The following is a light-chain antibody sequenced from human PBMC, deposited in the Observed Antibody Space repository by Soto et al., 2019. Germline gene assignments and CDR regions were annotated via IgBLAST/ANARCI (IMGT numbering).Light chain of an antibody. CDR3: QQYESHSET. J-gene: IGKJ1*01. CDR2: DGT. Sequence: DIQMTQSPSTLSASVGDRVTITCWASQSIGSWLAWHQQKPGKAPKLLIYDGTYLESGVPSRFSGSGSGTEFTLTISSLQPDDSATYYCQQYESHSETFGQGTKVELK. V-gene: IGKV1-5*01. CDR1: QSIGSW.